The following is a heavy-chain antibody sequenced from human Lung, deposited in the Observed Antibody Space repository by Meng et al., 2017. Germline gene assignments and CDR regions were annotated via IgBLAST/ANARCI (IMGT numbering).Heavy chain of an antibody. V-gene: IGHV3-72*01. CDR1: GFIFSDHY. Sequence: EVQLVESGGGLVQPGGALRLSFAASGFIFSDHYMDWVRQAPGKGLEWVGRIRNKANSYNTKYAASVKGRFTISRDDSNDSLYMQMNSMENEETDVYYCARQGRERRSWNTFDHWGQGTLVTVSS. CDR2: IRNKANSYNT. D-gene: IGHD1/OR15-1a*01. CDR3: ARQGRERRSWNTFDH. J-gene: IGHJ4*02.